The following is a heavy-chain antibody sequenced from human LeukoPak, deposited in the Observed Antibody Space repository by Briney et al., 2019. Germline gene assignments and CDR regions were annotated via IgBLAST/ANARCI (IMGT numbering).Heavy chain of an antibody. V-gene: IGHV3-23*01. CDR3: AKDRTPSLVRGVNFDY. D-gene: IGHD3-10*01. Sequence: GGSLRLSCAASGFTFSSYAMSWVRQAPGKGLECVSAISGSDGFTYYADSVKGRFTISRDNSKNTLYLQMNSLRAEDTAVYYCAKDRTPSLVRGVNFDYWGQGTLVTVSS. CDR2: ISGSDGFT. CDR1: GFTFSSYA. J-gene: IGHJ4*02.